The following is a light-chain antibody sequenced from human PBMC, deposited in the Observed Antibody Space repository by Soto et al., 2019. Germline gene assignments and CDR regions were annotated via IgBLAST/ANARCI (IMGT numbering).Light chain of an antibody. CDR1: QSISSW. CDR2: DSS. V-gene: IGKV1-5*01. J-gene: IGKJ4*01. Sequence: IQMTQSPSTLSASVGDRVTITCRASQSISSWLAWYQQKPGKAPKLLIYDSSSLESGVPSRFSGSGSGTEFTLTISSLQPDDFATYYCQQYNSYGLTFGGGTKVDIK. CDR3: QQYNSYGLT.